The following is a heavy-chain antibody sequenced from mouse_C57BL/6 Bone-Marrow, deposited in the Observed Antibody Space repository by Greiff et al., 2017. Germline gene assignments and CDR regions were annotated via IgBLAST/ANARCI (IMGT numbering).Heavy chain of an antibody. Sequence: QVQLQQSGAELARPGASVKMSCKASGYTFTSYTMHWVKQRPGQGLEWIGYINPSSGYTKYNQKFKDKATLTADKSSSTAYMQLSSLTSEDSAVYYCARTDGDRAQATDYFDDWGQGTTLTVSS. CDR1: GYTFTSYT. J-gene: IGHJ2*01. CDR2: INPSSGYT. CDR3: ARTDGDRAQATDYFDD. D-gene: IGHD3-2*02. V-gene: IGHV1-4*01.